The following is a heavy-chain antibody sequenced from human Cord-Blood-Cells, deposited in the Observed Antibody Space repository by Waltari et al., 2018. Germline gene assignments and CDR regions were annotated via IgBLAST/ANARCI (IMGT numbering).Heavy chain of an antibody. CDR2: INPSGGST. CDR3: ARVLLTRGNTYYYGMDV. CDR1: GSTFTSYY. Sequence: QVQLVQSGAEVKKPGASVKVSCKASGSTFTSYYMPWVRQAPGQGLEWMGIINPSGGSTSYAQKFQGRVTMTRDTSTSTVYMELSSLRSEDTAVYYCARVLLTRGNTYYYGMDVWGQGTTVTVSS. V-gene: IGHV1-46*01. D-gene: IGHD3-10*01. J-gene: IGHJ6*02.